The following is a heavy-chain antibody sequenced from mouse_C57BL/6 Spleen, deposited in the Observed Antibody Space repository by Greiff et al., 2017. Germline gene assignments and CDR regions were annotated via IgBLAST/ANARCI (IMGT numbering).Heavy chain of an antibody. Sequence: QVQLTESGAELVKPGASVKMSCKASGYTFTTYPIEWMKQNHGKSLEWIGNFHPYNDDTKYNEKFKGKATLTVEKSSSTVYLELSRLTSDDSAVYYCARAYYDYGGYAMDYWGQGTSVTVSS. CDR1: GYTFTTYP. V-gene: IGHV1-47*01. CDR3: ARAYYDYGGYAMDY. J-gene: IGHJ4*01. D-gene: IGHD2-4*01. CDR2: FHPYNDDT.